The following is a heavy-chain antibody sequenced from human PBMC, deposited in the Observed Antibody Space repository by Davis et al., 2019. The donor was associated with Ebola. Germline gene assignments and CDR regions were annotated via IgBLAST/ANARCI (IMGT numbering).Heavy chain of an antibody. CDR1: GYSFTSYW. V-gene: IGHV5-51*01. Sequence: GGSLRLSCKGSGYSFTSYWIGWVRQMPGRGLQWMGIIYPDDSDTTYSPSFQGQVTISADRSFSSAYLQWSSLKASDTAMYYCALLPYRSTWNDGFDIWGQGTMVTVSS. D-gene: IGHD6-19*01. CDR3: ALLPYRSTWNDGFDI. J-gene: IGHJ3*02. CDR2: IYPDDSDT.